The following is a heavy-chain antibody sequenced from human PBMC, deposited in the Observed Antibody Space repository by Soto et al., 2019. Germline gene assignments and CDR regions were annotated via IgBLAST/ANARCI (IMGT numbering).Heavy chain of an antibody. CDR3: ARVGARDGYSPTPFDC. V-gene: IGHV3-30-3*01. J-gene: IGHJ4*02. CDR2: ISYDGSNK. CDR1: GFTFSSYV. D-gene: IGHD5-18*01. Sequence: PGGSLRLSCAASGFTFSSYVMHWVRQAPAQGLEWVAFISYDGSNKDYADSVKGRFTISRENSKNTLYLQMNSLRAEDTAVYYCARVGARDGYSPTPFDCWGRGTLVTVSS.